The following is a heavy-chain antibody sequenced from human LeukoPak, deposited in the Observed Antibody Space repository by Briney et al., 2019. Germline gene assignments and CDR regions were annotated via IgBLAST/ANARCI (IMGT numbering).Heavy chain of an antibody. CDR1: GFTCSDYY. Sequence: PGGSLRLSCAASGFTCSDYYMSWIRQAPGKGLEWVSYISSSSSYTNCADSVKGRFTISRDNAKNSLYLQMNSLRAEDTAVYCCARDRSYYDILTGYYPHHDYWGQGTLVTVSS. J-gene: IGHJ4*02. V-gene: IGHV3-11*05. D-gene: IGHD3-9*01. CDR2: ISSSSSYT. CDR3: ARDRSYYDILTGYYPHHDY.